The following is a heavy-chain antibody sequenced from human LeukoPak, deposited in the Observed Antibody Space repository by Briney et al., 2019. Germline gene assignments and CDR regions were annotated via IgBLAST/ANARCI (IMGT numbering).Heavy chain of an antibody. CDR1: GFTFSRFA. D-gene: IGHD3-9*01. V-gene: IGHV3-30*18. CDR2: ISSDATNK. CDR3: AKLGQIRHFDFVNWFDS. Sequence: GGSLRLSCVASGFTFSRFAMHWVRQAPGKGPEWVSLISSDATNKYYADSVKGRFTISRDNSRNTLYLQMNSLRAEDTAVYYCAKLGQIRHFDFVNWFDSWGQGTLVIDSS. J-gene: IGHJ5*01.